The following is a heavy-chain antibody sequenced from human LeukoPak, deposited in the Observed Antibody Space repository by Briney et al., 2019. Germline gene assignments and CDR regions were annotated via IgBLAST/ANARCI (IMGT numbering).Heavy chain of an antibody. D-gene: IGHD1-26*01. J-gene: IGHJ4*02. V-gene: IGHV3-64*01. CDR3: AREDIVGATKFDY. CDR1: GFTFSSYA. CDR2: ISSNGGST. Sequence: PGGSLRLSCAASGFTFSSYAMHWVRQAPGKGLEYVSAISSNGGSTYYANSVKGRFTISRDNSKNTLYLQMGSLRAEDMAVYYCAREDIVGATKFDYWGQGTLVTVSS.